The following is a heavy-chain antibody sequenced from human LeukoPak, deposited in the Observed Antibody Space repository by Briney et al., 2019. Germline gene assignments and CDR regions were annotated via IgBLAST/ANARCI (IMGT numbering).Heavy chain of an antibody. V-gene: IGHV4-34*01. Sequence: SETLSLTCAVYGGSFSGYYWSWIRQPPGKGLEWIGEINHSGSTNYNPSLKSRVTTSVDTSKNQFSLKLSSVTAADTAVYYCAREMVRGVIAYGMDVWGKGTTVTVSS. J-gene: IGHJ6*04. CDR1: GGSFSGYY. CDR2: INHSGST. CDR3: AREMVRGVIAYGMDV. D-gene: IGHD3-10*01.